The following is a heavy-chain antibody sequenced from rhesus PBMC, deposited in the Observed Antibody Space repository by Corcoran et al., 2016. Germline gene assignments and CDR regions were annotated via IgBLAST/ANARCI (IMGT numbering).Heavy chain of an antibody. CDR1: GGSISSSNW. J-gene: IGHJ4*01. CDR3: ASLDY. Sequence: QVQLQESGPGLVKPSETLSLTCAVSGGSISSSNWWSWIRQPPGKGLEWIGVISGSSGRSYYNTSLNSRVTISTDTSKNQFSLELSSVTAADTAVYDCASLDYWGQGVLVTVSS. V-gene: IGHV4-65*01. CDR2: ISGSSGRS.